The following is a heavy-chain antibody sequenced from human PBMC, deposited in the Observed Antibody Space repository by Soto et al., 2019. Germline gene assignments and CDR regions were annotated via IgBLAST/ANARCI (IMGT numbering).Heavy chain of an antibody. CDR2: ISYDGTNK. D-gene: IGHD5-18*01. CDR1: GFSFSSYA. J-gene: IGHJ4*02. V-gene: IGHV3-30*04. CDR3: GRDNMIQLWPPSSVDS. Sequence: PGESLKISCKGSGFSFSSYAIHWVRQAPGKGLEWVAVISYDGTNKYYGESVRGRFTISRDDSKNTVYVQMNSLRGEDTAMYYCGRDNMIQLWPPSSVDSWGQGALVTAPQ.